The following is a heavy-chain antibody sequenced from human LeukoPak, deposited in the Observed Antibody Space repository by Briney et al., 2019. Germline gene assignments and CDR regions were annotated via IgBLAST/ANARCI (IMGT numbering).Heavy chain of an antibody. CDR2: ISAYNGNT. V-gene: IGHV1-18*01. CDR1: GYTFTSYG. Sequence: ASVKVSCKASGYTFTSYGISWVRQAPGQGLEWMRWISAYNGNTNYAQKLQGRVTMTTDTSTSTAYMELRSLRSDDTAVYYCARDSPMVRGVMGGDYWGQGTLVTVSS. D-gene: IGHD3-10*01. J-gene: IGHJ4*02. CDR3: ARDSPMVRGVMGGDY.